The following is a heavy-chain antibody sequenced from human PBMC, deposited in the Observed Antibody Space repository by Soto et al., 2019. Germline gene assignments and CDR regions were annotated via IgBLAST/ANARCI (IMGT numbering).Heavy chain of an antibody. Sequence: QVQLQQWGAGLLKPSETLSLTCAVYGGSFSGYYWSWIRQPPGKGLEWIGEINHSGSTNYNPSLKSRVTISVDTSMNQFSLKLSSVTAADTAVYYCARGLYGDYVADYWGQGTLVTVSS. D-gene: IGHD4-17*01. CDR2: INHSGST. CDR1: GGSFSGYY. CDR3: ARGLYGDYVADY. V-gene: IGHV4-34*01. J-gene: IGHJ4*02.